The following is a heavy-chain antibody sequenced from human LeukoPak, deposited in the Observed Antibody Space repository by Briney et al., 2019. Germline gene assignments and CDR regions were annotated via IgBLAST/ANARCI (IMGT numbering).Heavy chain of an antibody. V-gene: IGHV4-39*01. CDR1: SGSLSSSSYY. D-gene: IGHD4-17*01. J-gene: IGHJ2*01. CDR3: ARLVTINTVTTARYWYFDL. Sequence: PSETLSLTCTVSSGSLSSSSYYWGWLRQPPGKGLEWIGSSYYSGSTYYNPSLKSRVTISVDTSKNQYSLKLSSVTAADTAVYFCARLVTINTVTTARYWYFDLWGRGTLVTVSS. CDR2: SYYSGST.